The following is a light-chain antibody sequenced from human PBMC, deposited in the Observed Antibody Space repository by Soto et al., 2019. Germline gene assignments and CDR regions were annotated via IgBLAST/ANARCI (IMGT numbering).Light chain of an antibody. Sequence: QSALTQPASVSGSPGQSITISCTGTSSDVGSYNYVSWYQQHPGKAPQVMIYDVSNRPSGVSNRFSGSKSGNTASLTISGLQAEDEADYYCSSYTSTNIYVFGTGTKLTVL. CDR1: SSDVGSYNY. V-gene: IGLV2-14*01. CDR2: DVS. CDR3: SSYTSTNIYV. J-gene: IGLJ1*01.